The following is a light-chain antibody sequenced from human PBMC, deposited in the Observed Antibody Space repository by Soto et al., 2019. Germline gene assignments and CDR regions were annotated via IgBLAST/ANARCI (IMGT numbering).Light chain of an antibody. J-gene: IGLJ1*01. V-gene: IGLV2-14*01. CDR2: EVS. Sequence: QSALTQPASVSGSPGQSITISCTGTSSDAGSYNYVSWYQQHPGKAPKLMIYEVSNRPSGVSNRFSGSKSGNTASLTISGLQAEDEADYYCSSYTSRSTLDDVFGSGTKVTVL. CDR1: SSDAGSYNY. CDR3: SSYTSRSTLDDV.